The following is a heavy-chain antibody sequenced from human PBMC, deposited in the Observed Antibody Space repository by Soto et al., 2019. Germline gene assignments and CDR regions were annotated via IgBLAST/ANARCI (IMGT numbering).Heavy chain of an antibody. D-gene: IGHD1-26*01. J-gene: IGHJ6*02. CDR3: ARGRSDLGATVFSFYYYGMDV. V-gene: IGHV1-18*04. CDR2: ISAYNGNT. CDR1: GYTFTSYG. Sequence: ASVKVSCKASGYTFTSYGISWVRQAPGQGLEWMGWISAYNGNTNYAQKLQGRVTMTTDTSTSTAYMELRSLRSDDTAVYYCARGRSDLGATVFSFYYYGMDVWGQGITVTVSS.